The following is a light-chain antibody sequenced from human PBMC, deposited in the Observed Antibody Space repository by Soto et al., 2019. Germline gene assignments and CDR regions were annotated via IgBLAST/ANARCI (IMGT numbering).Light chain of an antibody. CDR1: RNINRK. CDR3: QQYYDYPPLI. J-gene: IGKJ4*01. CDR2: GAS. V-gene: IGKV3-15*01. Sequence: EIVMTQSPATLSVSPGERATLSCRASRNINRKLAWYQQKPGQAPRLLISGASTRATGIPARFSGSGSGTEFTLPLSRLQSEDFAVYYCQQYYDYPPLIFGGGTKVEIK.